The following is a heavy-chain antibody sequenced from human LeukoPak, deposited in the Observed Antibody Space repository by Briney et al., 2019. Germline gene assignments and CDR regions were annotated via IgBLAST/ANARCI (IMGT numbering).Heavy chain of an antibody. CDR3: AKNFDSRN. D-gene: IGHD3-9*01. J-gene: IGHJ4*02. CDR1: GFSFSSYG. Sequence: GGSLRLSCAASGFSFSSYGMSWVRQAPGKGLEWISAITGSGGTTYYADSVEGRFTISRDNSKNTLYLQVNSLRAEDTAVYYCAKNFDSRNWGQGTLVTVSS. CDR2: ITGSGGTT. V-gene: IGHV3-23*01.